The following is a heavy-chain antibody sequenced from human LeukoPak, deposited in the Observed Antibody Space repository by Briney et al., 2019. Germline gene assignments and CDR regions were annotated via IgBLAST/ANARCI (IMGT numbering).Heavy chain of an antibody. J-gene: IGHJ4*02. Sequence: SETLSLTCAVYGGSFRGNFWSWVRQPPGKVLEWIGEINHRGNTNYNPSLKSRVTLSVDTSKNQFSLKLKSVAAADTAVYYCARVPESVGINYFDSWGQGTQVTVSS. CDR3: ARVPESVGINYFDS. CDR2: INHRGNT. D-gene: IGHD1-26*01. CDR1: GGSFRGNF. V-gene: IGHV4-34*01.